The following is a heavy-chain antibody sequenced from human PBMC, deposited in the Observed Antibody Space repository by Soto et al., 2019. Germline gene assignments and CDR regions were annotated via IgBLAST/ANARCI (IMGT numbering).Heavy chain of an antibody. V-gene: IGHV4-39*01. Sequence: SETLSLTCTVSGGSISSSSYYWGWIRQPPGKGLEWIGSIYYSGSTYYNPSLKSRVTISVDTSKNQFSLKLSSVTAADTAVYYCARSTIFGVVHDYWGQGTLVTVSS. J-gene: IGHJ4*02. D-gene: IGHD3-3*01. CDR1: GGSISSSSYY. CDR3: ARSTIFGVVHDY. CDR2: IYYSGST.